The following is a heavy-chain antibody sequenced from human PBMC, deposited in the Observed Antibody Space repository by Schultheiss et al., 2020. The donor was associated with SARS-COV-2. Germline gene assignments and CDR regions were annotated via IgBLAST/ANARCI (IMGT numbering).Heavy chain of an antibody. D-gene: IGHD2-2*01. CDR2: ISAYNGNT. CDR3: ARGPIVVVPAATYYYYYMDV. J-gene: IGHJ6*03. CDR1: GYTFTSYG. Sequence: ASVKVSCKASGYTFTSYGISWVRQAPGQGLEWMGWISAYNGNTNYAQKFQGRVTMTRNTSISTAYMELSSLRSEDTAVYYCARGPIVVVPAATYYYYYMDVWGKGTTVTVSS. V-gene: IGHV1-18*01.